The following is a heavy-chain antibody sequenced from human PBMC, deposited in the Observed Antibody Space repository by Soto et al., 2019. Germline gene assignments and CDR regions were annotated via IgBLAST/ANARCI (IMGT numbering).Heavy chain of an antibody. D-gene: IGHD1-1*01. CDR3: AREPATAKPEGVDF. Sequence: ASVKVSCKASGYTFSDYYIHWVRQAPGQGLEWVGWINPNSGGTKYAPKFQGGVTMTRDTSITTAYMELSRLRSGDTAVYYCAREPATAKPEGVDFWGQGTLVIVSS. J-gene: IGHJ4*02. CDR2: INPNSGGT. V-gene: IGHV1-2*02. CDR1: GYTFSDYY.